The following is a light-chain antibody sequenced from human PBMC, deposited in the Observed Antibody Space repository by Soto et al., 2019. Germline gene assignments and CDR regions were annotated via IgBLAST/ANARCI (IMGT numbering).Light chain of an antibody. CDR1: QSVSSSF. J-gene: IGKJ1*01. V-gene: IGKV3-20*01. CDR2: GAS. Sequence: EVVLTQSPGTLSLSLGERATLSCRASQSVSSSFVAWYQQKPGQAPRILIYGASSRATGIPDRFSGSWSGTDFTLTISRLEPEAFAVYYCQQDGRSPWTFGQGPKVEIK. CDR3: QQDGRSPWT.